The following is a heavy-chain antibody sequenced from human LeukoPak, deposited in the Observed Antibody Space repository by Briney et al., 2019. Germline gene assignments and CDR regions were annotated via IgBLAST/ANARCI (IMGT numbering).Heavy chain of an antibody. CDR1: GFTFSSYA. J-gene: IGHJ4*02. V-gene: IGHV3-30*04. Sequence: PGGSLRLSCAASGFTFSSYAMHWVRQAPGKGLEWVAVISYDGSNKYCADSVKGRFTISRDNSKNTLYLQMNSLRAEDTAVYYCARARASGRSGFDYWGQGTLVTVSS. D-gene: IGHD2-15*01. CDR2: ISYDGSNK. CDR3: ARARASGRSGFDY.